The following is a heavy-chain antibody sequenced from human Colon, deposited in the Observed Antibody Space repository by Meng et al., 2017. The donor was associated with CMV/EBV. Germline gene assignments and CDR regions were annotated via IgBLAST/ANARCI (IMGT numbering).Heavy chain of an antibody. J-gene: IGHJ5*01. CDR3: ARLSTVENWYDS. CDR1: GYSFIGHY. V-gene: IGHV1-2*02. Sequence: CKASGYSFIGHYVYWGRQAAGRGLEWMGGSNKRSGETNYAQEFKGRVTMTRETYISIAYMELSSLRGDDTAVYYCARLSTVENWYDSWGQGTLVTVSS. CDR2: SNKRSGET. D-gene: IGHD4-23*01.